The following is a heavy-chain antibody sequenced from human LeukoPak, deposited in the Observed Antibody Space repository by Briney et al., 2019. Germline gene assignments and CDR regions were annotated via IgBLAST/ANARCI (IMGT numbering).Heavy chain of an antibody. D-gene: IGHD6-13*01. CDR1: GFTFDDYA. V-gene: IGHV3-9*01. J-gene: IGHJ3*02. Sequence: GGSLRLSCAASGFTFDDYAMHWVRQAPGKGLEWVSVISWDSAAIGYADSVRGRFTMSRDNAKNSLFLQMNSLRVEDTALYYCTKRARKGIGAAGDAFHIWGQGTMVTGSS. CDR3: TKRARKGIGAAGDAFHI. CDR2: ISWDSAAI.